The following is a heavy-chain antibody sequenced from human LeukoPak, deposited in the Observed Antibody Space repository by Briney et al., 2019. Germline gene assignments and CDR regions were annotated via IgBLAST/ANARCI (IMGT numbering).Heavy chain of an antibody. Sequence: SETLSLTCTVSGGSISSYYWSWIRQPAGKGLEWIGRIYTSGSTNYNPSLKSRVTMSVDTSKNQFSLKLSSVTAADTAVYYCASDSRRYDSSGYWFDPWGQGTLVTVSS. J-gene: IGHJ5*02. CDR3: ASDSRRYDSSGYWFDP. D-gene: IGHD3-22*01. CDR2: IYTSGST. CDR1: GGSISSYY. V-gene: IGHV4-4*07.